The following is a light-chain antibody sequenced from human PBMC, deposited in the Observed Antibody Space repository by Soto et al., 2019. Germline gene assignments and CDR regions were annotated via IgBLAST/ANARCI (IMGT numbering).Light chain of an antibody. V-gene: IGKV3-15*01. CDR1: QSVSSN. Sequence: EIVMTQSPATLSVSPGERATLSCRASQSVSSNLAWHQQKPGQAPRLLIYGSSTRATGVPARFSGSGSGADFTLTISNLQSEDFAVYYCQQYTNWPPITFGQGTRLEIK. J-gene: IGKJ5*01. CDR3: QQYTNWPPIT. CDR2: GSS.